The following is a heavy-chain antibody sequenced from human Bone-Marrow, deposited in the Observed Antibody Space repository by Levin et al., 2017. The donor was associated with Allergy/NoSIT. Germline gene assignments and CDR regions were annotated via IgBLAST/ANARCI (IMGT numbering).Heavy chain of an antibody. CDR1: GYISTNYW. D-gene: IGHD1-26*01. CDR3: ARAYYTGTYQHFDS. J-gene: IGHJ4*02. CDR2: IYRDGSDT. Sequence: GESLKISCKDSGYISTNYWIGWVRQMPGKGLEWMGIIYRDGSDTSYSPSFQGQVTISFDKSITTAYLQWSSLKASDTAMYYCARAYYTGTYQHFDSWGQGTLVTVSS. V-gene: IGHV5-51*01.